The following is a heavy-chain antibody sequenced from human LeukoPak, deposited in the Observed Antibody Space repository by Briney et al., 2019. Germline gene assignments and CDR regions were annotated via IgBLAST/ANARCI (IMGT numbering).Heavy chain of an antibody. CDR3: AKDRPLGVVVPAAINY. V-gene: IGHV3-23*01. J-gene: IGHJ4*02. Sequence: PGGSLRLSCAASGFTFSSYAMSWVRQAPGKGLEWVSAISGSGGSTYYADSVKGRFTIFRDNSKNTLFLQMNSLRAEDTAVYYCAKDRPLGVVVPAAINYWGQGTLVTVSS. CDR1: GFTFSSYA. D-gene: IGHD2-2*01. CDR2: ISGSGGST.